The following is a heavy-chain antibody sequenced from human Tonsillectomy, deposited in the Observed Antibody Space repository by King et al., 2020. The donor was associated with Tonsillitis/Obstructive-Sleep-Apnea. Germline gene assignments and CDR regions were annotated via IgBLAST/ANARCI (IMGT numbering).Heavy chain of an antibody. Sequence: QLVQSGAEVKKPGESLRISCKGSGYSFTSYWISWVRQMPGRGLEWMGRIDPSDSYTNYSPSFQGHVTISADKSISTAYLQWSGLKASDTAMYYCARGECRGGSCYNYWYFDLWGRGTLVTVSS. CDR3: ARGECRGGSCYNYWYFDL. CDR2: IDPSDSYT. D-gene: IGHD3-10*01. CDR1: GYSFTSYW. V-gene: IGHV5-10-1*01. J-gene: IGHJ2*01.